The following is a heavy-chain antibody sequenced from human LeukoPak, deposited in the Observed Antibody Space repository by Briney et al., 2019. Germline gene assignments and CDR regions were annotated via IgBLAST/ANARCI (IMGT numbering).Heavy chain of an antibody. J-gene: IGHJ4*02. V-gene: IGHV3-23*01. CDR3: AKILGTQTMIVVVIDPYFDY. Sequence: QPGGSLRLSCAASGFTFSSYAMSWVRQAPGKGLEWVSAISGSGCSTYYADSVKGRFTISRDNSKNTLYLQMNSLRAEDTAVYYCAKILGTQTMIVVVIDPYFDYWGQGTLVTVSS. CDR1: GFTFSSYA. D-gene: IGHD3-22*01. CDR2: ISGSGCST.